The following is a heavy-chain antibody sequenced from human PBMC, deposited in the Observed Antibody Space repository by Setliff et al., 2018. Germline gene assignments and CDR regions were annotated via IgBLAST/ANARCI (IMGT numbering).Heavy chain of an antibody. CDR2: ISAYSGNT. CDR1: GYTFTNYA. V-gene: IGHV1-18*01. CDR3: LRLVRYCTKIACQATSGDEV. D-gene: IGHD2-8*01. Sequence: EASVKVSCKASGYTFTNYAINWVRQAPGQGLEWVGWISAYSGNTYYAQKFQGRVTMTTDTSTATAYLELRSLRSDDTAVYYCLRLVRYCTKIACQATSGDEVWGLGTLVTVSS. J-gene: IGHJ4*02.